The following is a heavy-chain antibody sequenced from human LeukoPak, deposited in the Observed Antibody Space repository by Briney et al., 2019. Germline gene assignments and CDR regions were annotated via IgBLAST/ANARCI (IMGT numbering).Heavy chain of an antibody. CDR1: GFTFSSYA. Sequence: PGGSLRLSCAASGFTFSSYAMHWVRQAPGKGLEWVAVIWSDGSNDYYADSVKGRFTISSDNYKNTLYLQMNSLRAEDTAVYFSARGGRPCYFDSGGSLSACDAWGQGAMGTVSS. J-gene: IGHJ3*01. CDR3: ARGGRPCYFDSGGSLSACDA. V-gene: IGHV3-33*01. CDR2: IWSDGSND. D-gene: IGHD3-22*01.